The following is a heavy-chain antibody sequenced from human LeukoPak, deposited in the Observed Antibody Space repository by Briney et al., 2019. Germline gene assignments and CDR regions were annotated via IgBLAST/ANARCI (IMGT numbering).Heavy chain of an antibody. V-gene: IGHV4-39*07. Sequence: SETLSLTCTVSGGSISSSSYYWGWIRQPPGKGLECIGSIYYSGRNYYNPSLKSRVTISVDTSKNQFSLKLSSVTAADTAAYYCARRWFGYPYDYWGQGTLVTVSS. J-gene: IGHJ4*02. D-gene: IGHD3-10*01. CDR2: IYYSGRN. CDR3: ARRWFGYPYDY. CDR1: GGSISSSSYY.